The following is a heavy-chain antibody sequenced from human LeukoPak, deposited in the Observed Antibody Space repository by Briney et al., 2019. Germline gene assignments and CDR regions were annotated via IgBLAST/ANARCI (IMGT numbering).Heavy chain of an antibody. CDR2: IYYSGST. Sequence: SETLSLTCTVSGGSISSGGYYWSWIRQHPGKGLEWIGYIYYSGSTYYNPSLKSRVTISVDTSKNQFSLTLSSVTAADTAVYYCARGHGGNSRVWYYFDYWGQGTLVTVSS. J-gene: IGHJ4*02. CDR1: GGSISSGGYY. CDR3: ARGHGGNSRVWYYFDY. V-gene: IGHV4-31*03. D-gene: IGHD4-23*01.